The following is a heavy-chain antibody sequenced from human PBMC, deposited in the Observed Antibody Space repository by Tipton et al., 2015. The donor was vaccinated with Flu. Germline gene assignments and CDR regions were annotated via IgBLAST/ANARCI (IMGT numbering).Heavy chain of an antibody. V-gene: IGHV4-38-2*02. CDR2: IYHSGSA. Sequence: TLSLTCTVSGVSIGSRSLYWSWIRQSPGKGLEWIGSIYHSGSAYYNPSLESRVTISIDTSKNQFSLKVNSVTAADTAIYYCARCYVGYPHLFWGQGRLVTVSS. CDR3: ARCYVGYPHLF. D-gene: IGHD4-23*01. J-gene: IGHJ4*02. CDR1: GVSIGSRSLY.